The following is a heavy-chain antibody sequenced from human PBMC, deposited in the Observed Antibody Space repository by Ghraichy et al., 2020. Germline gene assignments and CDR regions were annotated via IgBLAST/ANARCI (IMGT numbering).Heavy chain of an antibody. CDR3: ARHAEYSSSWLTYYFDY. Sequence: GSLRLSCTVSGGSISSYYWSWIRQPPGKGLEWIGYIYYSGSTNYNPSLKSRVTISVDTSKNQFSLKLSSVTAADTAVYYCARHAEYSSSWLTYYFDYWGQGTLVTVSS. J-gene: IGHJ4*02. V-gene: IGHV4-59*08. CDR1: GGSISSYY. CDR2: IYYSGST. D-gene: IGHD6-13*01.